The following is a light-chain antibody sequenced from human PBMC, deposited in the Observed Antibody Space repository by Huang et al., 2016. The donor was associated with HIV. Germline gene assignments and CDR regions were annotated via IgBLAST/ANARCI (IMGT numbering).Light chain of an antibody. Sequence: DIQMTQSPSSLSASVGDRVTITCQASQDISNYLNWYQQKPGKAPKPLIYDASNLETGGPSRFSGSGSGTDFTFTISSLQPEDIATYYCQHFDNLALTFGGGTKVQIK. CDR3: QHFDNLALT. J-gene: IGKJ4*01. CDR1: QDISNY. V-gene: IGKV1-33*01. CDR2: DAS.